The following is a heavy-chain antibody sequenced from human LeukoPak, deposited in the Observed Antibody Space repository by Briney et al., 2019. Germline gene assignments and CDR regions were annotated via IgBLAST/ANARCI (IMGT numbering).Heavy chain of an antibody. D-gene: IGHD3-22*01. CDR3: AKVYDTSGYYFFFDD. CDR1: GFTFSSYE. Sequence: PGGSLRLSCAASGFTFSSYEMNWVRQAPGKGLEWVSYISSSGSTIYYADSVKGRFTISRDDSKNTLYLQMNSLRAEDTAVYYCAKVYDTSGYYFFFDDWGQGTLVTVSS. V-gene: IGHV3-48*03. J-gene: IGHJ4*02. CDR2: ISSSGSTI.